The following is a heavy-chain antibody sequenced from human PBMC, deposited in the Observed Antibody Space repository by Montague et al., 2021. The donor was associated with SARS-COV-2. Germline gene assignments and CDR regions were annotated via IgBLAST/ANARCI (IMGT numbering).Heavy chain of an antibody. D-gene: IGHD3/OR15-3a*01. CDR1: GGSINSGNYY. CDR3: ARGGLGNRGFDY. J-gene: IGHJ4*02. CDR2: IYLSGFT. Sequence: SETLSLTCTVSGGSINSGNYYWSWVRQSPGKGLEWVGEIYLSGFTQYNPSVKSRVSISLDDSRSQFSLRLTSVTAADTAVYFCARGGLGNRGFDYWGQGTLVTVSS. V-gene: IGHV4-39*07.